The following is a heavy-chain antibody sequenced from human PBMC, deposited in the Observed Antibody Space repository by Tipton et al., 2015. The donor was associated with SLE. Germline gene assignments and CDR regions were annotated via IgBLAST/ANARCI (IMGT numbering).Heavy chain of an antibody. Sequence: TLSLTCAVYGGSFSGYYWSWIRQPPGKWLEWIGEINHSGSTNYNPSLKSRVTISVDTSKNQFSLKLSSVTAADTAVYYCAREGCSGGSCYSDYWGQGTLVTVSS. CDR3: AREGCSGGSCYSDY. CDR1: GGSFSGYY. D-gene: IGHD2-15*01. V-gene: IGHV4-34*01. J-gene: IGHJ4*02. CDR2: INHSGST.